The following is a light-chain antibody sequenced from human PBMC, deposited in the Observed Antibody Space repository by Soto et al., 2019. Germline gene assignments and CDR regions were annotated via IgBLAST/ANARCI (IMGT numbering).Light chain of an antibody. V-gene: IGLV2-11*01. CDR3: ASYAGSNNYEV. J-gene: IGLJ2*01. CDR1: SSDVGGYNY. CDR2: DVT. Sequence: QSALTQPRSVSGSPGQSVTISCTGTSSDVGGYNYVSWYQQHPGKAPKLMIYDVTKRPSGVPDRFSGSKSGNTASLTISSLRAEDEGEYSCASYAGSNNYEVFGGGTKVTVL.